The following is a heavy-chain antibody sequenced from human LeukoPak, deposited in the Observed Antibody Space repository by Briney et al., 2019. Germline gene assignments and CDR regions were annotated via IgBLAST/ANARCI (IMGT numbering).Heavy chain of an antibody. CDR2: IYFSGTT. D-gene: IGHD3-10*01. CDR1: GASISVSNTY. V-gene: IGHV4-39*01. J-gene: IGHJ5*02. CDR3: ARHDYYNSVNWFDP. Sequence: SETLSLTCNVSGASISVSNTYWAWIRQPPGKGLEWVGSIYFSGTTDYNPSLKSRATISLDTSKNQFSLELSSVTAADTAVYHCARHDYYNSVNWFDPWGQGDLVTVSS.